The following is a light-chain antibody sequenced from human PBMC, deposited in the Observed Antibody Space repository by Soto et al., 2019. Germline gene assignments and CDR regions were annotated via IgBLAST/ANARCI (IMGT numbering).Light chain of an antibody. J-gene: IGKJ1*01. CDR3: LQDYNFPWA. Sequence: IQMTQSPSSLSASVGDRVTISCRASQGIRSDLAWYQQKPGKVPKLPIYGASKLESGVPSRFSGSGFGTDFTLTISSLQPEDFATYYCLQDYNFPWAFGQGTNVEIK. V-gene: IGKV1-6*01. CDR2: GAS. CDR1: QGIRSD.